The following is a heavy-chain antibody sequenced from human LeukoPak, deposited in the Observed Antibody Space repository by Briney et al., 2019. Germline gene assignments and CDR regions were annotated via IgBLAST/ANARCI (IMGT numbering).Heavy chain of an antibody. CDR3: ARGGYYGSGSFPDY. Sequence: GASVKVSCKASGYRLGSFGINWVRQAPGQGLEWMGHISAYHGNTNYAQNLQGRVTMTTDTSTSTAYMDLRSLRSDDTAVYYCARGGYYGSGSFPDYWGQGTLVSVSS. CDR2: ISAYHGNT. V-gene: IGHV1-18*01. CDR1: GYRLGSFG. J-gene: IGHJ4*02. D-gene: IGHD3-10*01.